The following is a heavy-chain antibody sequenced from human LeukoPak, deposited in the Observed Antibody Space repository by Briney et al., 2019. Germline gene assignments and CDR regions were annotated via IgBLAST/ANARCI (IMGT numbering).Heavy chain of an antibody. CDR1: GGTFSSYA. D-gene: IGHD1-14*01. Sequence: SVKVSCKAYGGTFSSYAISLVRQAPGQGLEWMGRIIPILGIANYAQKFQGRVTITADKSTSTAYMELSSLRSEDTAVYYCARVLHRTVDYWGQGTLVTVSS. CDR2: IIPILGIA. V-gene: IGHV1-69*04. CDR3: ARVLHRTVDY. J-gene: IGHJ4*02.